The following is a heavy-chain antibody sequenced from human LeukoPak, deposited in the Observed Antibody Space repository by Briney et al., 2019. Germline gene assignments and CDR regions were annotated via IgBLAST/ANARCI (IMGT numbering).Heavy chain of an antibody. D-gene: IGHD2-21*02. V-gene: IGHV4-38-2*01. J-gene: IGHJ4*02. Sequence: TSETLSLTCAVYGGSFSGYYWGWIRQPPGKGLEWIGSIYHSGSTYYNPSLKSRVTISVDTSKNQFSLKLSSVTAADTAVYYCARAVCGGDCYGAQYYFDYWGQGTLVTVSS. CDR3: ARAVCGGDCYGAQYYFDY. CDR2: IYHSGST. CDR1: GGSFSGYY.